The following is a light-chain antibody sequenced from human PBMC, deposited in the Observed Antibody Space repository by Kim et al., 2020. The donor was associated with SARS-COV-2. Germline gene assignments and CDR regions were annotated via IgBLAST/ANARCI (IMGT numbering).Light chain of an antibody. Sequence: SVALGQTARLTCGGNNIQTKNVHWYRQKPSQAPVLVMYKDSKRPSGIPERFSGSNSGNTATLTITRAQAGDEADYYCQVWDSGTWVFGGGTQLTVL. J-gene: IGLJ3*02. CDR1: NIQTKN. V-gene: IGLV3-9*01. CDR3: QVWDSGTWV. CDR2: KDS.